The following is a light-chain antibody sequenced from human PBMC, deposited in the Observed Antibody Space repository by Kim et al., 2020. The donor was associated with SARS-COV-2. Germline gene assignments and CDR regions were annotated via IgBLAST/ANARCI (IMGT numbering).Light chain of an antibody. V-gene: IGKV3-15*01. CDR1: QTVTGR. J-gene: IGKJ2*01. Sequence: EIVMTQSPVTLSVSPGERATLSCRASQTVTGRLAWYQQKSGQAPRLVMYDVSTRASGIPARFSGSGSGTEFTLTISSLESEDFAVYYCQQYHNYYTFGQGTKLEI. CDR2: DVS. CDR3: QQYHNYYT.